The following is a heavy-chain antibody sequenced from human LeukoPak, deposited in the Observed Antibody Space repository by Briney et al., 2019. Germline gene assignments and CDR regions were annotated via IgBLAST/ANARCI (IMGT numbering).Heavy chain of an antibody. Sequence: GGSLRLSCAASGFTFSDYYMNWIRQAPGKGLEWVSYISSSSTIYYADSVKGRFTISRDNAKNSLYLQMNSLRAEDTAVYYCARDRDYGSGSPPYYWGQGTLVTVSS. CDR1: GFTFSDYY. J-gene: IGHJ4*02. V-gene: IGHV3-69-1*01. CDR3: ARDRDYGSGSPPYY. D-gene: IGHD3-10*01. CDR2: ISSSSTI.